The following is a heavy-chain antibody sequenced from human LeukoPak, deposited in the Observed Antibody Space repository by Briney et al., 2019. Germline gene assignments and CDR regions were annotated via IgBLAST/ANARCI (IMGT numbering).Heavy chain of an antibody. Sequence: SETLSLTCTVSGCSISSGGYYWSWIRQHPGKGLEWIGYIYYSGSTYYNPSLKSRVTISVDTSKNQFSLKLSSVTAADTAVYYCARGHNFGIFDPWGQGTLVTVSS. CDR2: IYYSGST. CDR3: ARGHNFGIFDP. D-gene: IGHD3-3*02. V-gene: IGHV4-31*03. CDR1: GCSISSGGYY. J-gene: IGHJ5*02.